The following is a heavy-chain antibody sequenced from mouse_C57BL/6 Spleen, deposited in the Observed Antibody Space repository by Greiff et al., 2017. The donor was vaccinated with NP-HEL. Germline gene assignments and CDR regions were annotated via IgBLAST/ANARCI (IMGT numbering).Heavy chain of an antibody. CDR3: ARDAWDRRNYCDY. D-gene: IGHD4-1*01. Sequence: VKLQESGAELVKPGASVKMSCKASGYTFTSYWITWVKQRPGQGLEWIGDIYPGSGSTNYNEKFKSKATLTVETSSSTAYMQLSSLASEDSAVYYCARDAWDRRNYCDYWGQGTTLTVSA. V-gene: IGHV1-55*01. CDR1: GYTFTSYW. J-gene: IGHJ2*01. CDR2: IYPGSGST.